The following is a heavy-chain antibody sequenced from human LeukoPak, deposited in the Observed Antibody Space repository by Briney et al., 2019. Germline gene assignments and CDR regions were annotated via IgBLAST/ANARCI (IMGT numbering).Heavy chain of an antibody. CDR2: INPNSGGT. J-gene: IGHJ4*02. CDR3: ASGIAGLDFDY. D-gene: IGHD1-14*01. V-gene: IGHV1-2*02. Sequence: AASVEVSCKASGYIFTVYYMHWVRQAPGQGLEWMGWINPNSGGTNYAQKFQGRVTMTRDTSISTAYMELSRLRSDDTAVYYCASGIAGLDFDYWGQGTLVTVSS. CDR1: GYIFTVYY.